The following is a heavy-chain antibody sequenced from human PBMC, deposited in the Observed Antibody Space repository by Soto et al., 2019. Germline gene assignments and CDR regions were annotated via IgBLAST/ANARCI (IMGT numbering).Heavy chain of an antibody. J-gene: IGHJ4*02. CDR1: GDSISNYNW. Sequence: QVQLQESGPGLVKPSGTLSLTCDVSGDSISNYNWWSWVRQPPGKGLEWIGEVSPSGITHYNPSLASRVSISVDESKNQFSLGLTSVTAADTATYYCARGFAIRAYWGQGTLVSVSS. D-gene: IGHD3-10*01. V-gene: IGHV4-4*02. CDR2: VSPSGIT. CDR3: ARGFAIRAY.